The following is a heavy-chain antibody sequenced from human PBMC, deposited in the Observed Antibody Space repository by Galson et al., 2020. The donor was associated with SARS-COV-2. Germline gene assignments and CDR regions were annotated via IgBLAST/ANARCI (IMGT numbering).Heavy chain of an antibody. Sequence: GESLKISCAASGFTFRTAWMSWVRQAPGRGLEWVGRIKSNVDGETTDYAAPVKGRFSISRDDSKNTLYLQMNSLRREDTAWYYCTTNPAMNYFDSSGRYLGPFYIDYWGQGALVTVSP. CDR2: IKSNVDGETT. J-gene: IGHJ4*02. CDR1: GFTFRTAW. CDR3: TTNPAMNYFDSSGRYLGPFYIDY. V-gene: IGHV3-15*01. D-gene: IGHD3-22*01.